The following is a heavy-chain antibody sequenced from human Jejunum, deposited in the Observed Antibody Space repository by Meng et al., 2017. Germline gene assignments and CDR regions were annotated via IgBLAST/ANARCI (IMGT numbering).Heavy chain of an antibody. CDR2: IHHTGNI. J-gene: IGHJ5*02. D-gene: IGHD6-13*01. CDR1: GASISDNNW. V-gene: IGHV4-4*02. CDR3: ARDLLGPAIAATGWFDP. Sequence: VQLQESGPGLVKPSGTLAFTCAVSGASISDNNWWSWVRQAPGKGLEWIGEIHHTGNINYNPSLKSRVTMSLDKPKNQFSLEVTSVTAADTAVYYCARDLLGPAIAATGWFDPWGQGTLVTVSS.